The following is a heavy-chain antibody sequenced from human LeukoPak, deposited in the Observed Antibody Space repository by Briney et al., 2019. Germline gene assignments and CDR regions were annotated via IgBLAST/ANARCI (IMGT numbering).Heavy chain of an antibody. Sequence: GGSLRLSCAASGFTFSSYWMSWVRQAPGKGLEWVANIRQDGSEKYYVDSVKGRFTISRDNAKKSLYLQMNSLRVEDTAVYYCARDGDTSGYSDWGQGTPVTVSS. CDR1: GFTFSSYW. J-gene: IGHJ4*02. V-gene: IGHV3-7*01. D-gene: IGHD3-22*01. CDR3: ARDGDTSGYSD. CDR2: IRQDGSEK.